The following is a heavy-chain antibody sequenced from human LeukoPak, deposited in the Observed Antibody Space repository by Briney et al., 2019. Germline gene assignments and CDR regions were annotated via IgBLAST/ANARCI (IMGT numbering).Heavy chain of an antibody. Sequence: PGGSLRLSCAASGFSFDDYGMSWVRQGPGKGLEWVSGINWNGGSTGYADSVKGGFTISRDNAKNSLNLQMNSLRAEDTALYYCARGGPGRGTTSHYYYMDVWGKGTTVTVSS. D-gene: IGHD1/OR15-1a*01. CDR2: INWNGGST. CDR3: ARGGPGRGTTSHYYYMDV. V-gene: IGHV3-20*04. J-gene: IGHJ6*03. CDR1: GFSFDDYG.